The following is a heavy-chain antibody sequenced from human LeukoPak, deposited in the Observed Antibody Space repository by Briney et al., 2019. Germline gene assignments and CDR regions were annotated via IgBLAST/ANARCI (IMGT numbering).Heavy chain of an antibody. V-gene: IGHV1-2*02. D-gene: IGHD2-21*01. CDR2: INPNSGGT. CDR3: ARADRLDGGPYLIGP. J-gene: IGHJ4*02. Sequence: ASVKVSCKTSGYSFTDYYMHWVRQAPGQGLEWMGWINPNSGGTSSAQKFQGRVTMTRDTSTTTVYMEVSWLTSDDTAIYYCARADRLDGGPYLIGPRGQGTLVTVSS. CDR1: GYSFTDYY.